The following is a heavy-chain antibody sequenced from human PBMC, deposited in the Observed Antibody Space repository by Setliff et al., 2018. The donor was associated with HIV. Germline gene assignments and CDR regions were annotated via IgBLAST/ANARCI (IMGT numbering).Heavy chain of an antibody. CDR2: IRDTGNA. V-gene: IGHV4-59*01. J-gene: IGHJ5*02. CDR3: ARVGSCYNTRCYSWFDP. Sequence: PSETLSLTCSVSGGSISPYYWTWIRQSPGKRPEWIGYIRDTGNAHSNPSLRSRATIAVDTSKNQLSLRLTSVTAADTAVYYCARVGSCYNTRCYSWFDPWGQGTLVTVSS. D-gene: IGHD2-2*03. CDR1: GGSISPYY.